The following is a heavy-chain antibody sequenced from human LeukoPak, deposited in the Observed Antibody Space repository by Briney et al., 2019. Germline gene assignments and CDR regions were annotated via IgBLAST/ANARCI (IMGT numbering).Heavy chain of an antibody. J-gene: IGHJ5*02. V-gene: IGHV1-69*13. Sequence: SVKVSCKASGYTFTSYDFNWVRQAPGQGLEWMGGIIPIFGTANYAQKFQGRVTITADESTSTAYMELSSLRSEDTAVYYCARSSGTKPNWFDPWGQGTLVTVSS. CDR1: GYTFTSYD. D-gene: IGHD3-10*01. CDR2: IIPIFGTA. CDR3: ARSSGTKPNWFDP.